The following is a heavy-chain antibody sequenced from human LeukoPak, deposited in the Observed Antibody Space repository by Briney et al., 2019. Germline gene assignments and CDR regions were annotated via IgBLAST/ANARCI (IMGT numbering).Heavy chain of an antibody. CDR1: GGSISSYY. CDR3: ARGPRSSDWYSIDY. V-gene: IGHV4-4*07. CDR2: IYSSGKT. J-gene: IGHJ4*02. Sequence: SETLSLTCIVSGGSISSYYWSWMRQPAGKGLEWIGRIYSSGKTNYNPSIKRRVTISVDTSKKQFSLNLSSVTAADTAVYYCARGPRSSDWYSIDYWGQGTLVTVSS. D-gene: IGHD6-19*01.